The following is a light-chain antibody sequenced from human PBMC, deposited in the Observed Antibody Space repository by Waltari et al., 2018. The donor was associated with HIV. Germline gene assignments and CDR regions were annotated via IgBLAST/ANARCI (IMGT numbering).Light chain of an antibody. CDR1: SSDAGGSNY. J-gene: IGLJ2*01. CDR2: GVN. CDR3: SSYAGSNNVV. Sequence: QSALTQPPSASGSPGQSVTISRTGTSSDAGGSNYVSWYQQHPGKAPKLMIYGVNKRPSGVPDRFSGSKSGNTASLTVSGLQAEDEAEYYCSSYAGSNNVVFGGGTKLTVL. V-gene: IGLV2-8*01.